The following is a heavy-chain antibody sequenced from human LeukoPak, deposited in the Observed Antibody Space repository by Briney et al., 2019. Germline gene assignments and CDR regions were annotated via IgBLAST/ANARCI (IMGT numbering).Heavy chain of an antibody. D-gene: IGHD3-22*01. CDR2: IYYSGST. CDR1: GGAFSGYY. J-gene: IGHJ3*02. CDR3: ARTEGGYYYADAFDI. V-gene: IGHV4-59*01. Sequence: PSETLSLTCAVYGGAFSGYYWSWIRQPPGKGLEWTGYIYYSGSTNYNPSLKSRVTISVDTSKNQFSLKLSSVTAADTAVYYCARTEGGYYYADAFDIWGQGTMVTVSS.